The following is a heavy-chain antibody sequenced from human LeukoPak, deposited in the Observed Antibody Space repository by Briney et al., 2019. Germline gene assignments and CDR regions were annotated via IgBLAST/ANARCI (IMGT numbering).Heavy chain of an antibody. D-gene: IGHD2-2*01. CDR2: ISGSGGST. Sequence: GGSLRLSCAASGFTFSSYAMSWVRQAPGKGLEWVSDISGSGGSTYYADSVKGRFTISRDNSKNTLYMQMNSLRAEDTAVYYCAKDSTPTIVVVPAAWFDPWGQGTLVTVSS. CDR3: AKDSTPTIVVVPAAWFDP. J-gene: IGHJ5*02. V-gene: IGHV3-23*01. CDR1: GFTFSSYA.